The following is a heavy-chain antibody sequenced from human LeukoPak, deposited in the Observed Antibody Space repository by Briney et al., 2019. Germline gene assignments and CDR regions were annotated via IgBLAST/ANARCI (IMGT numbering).Heavy chain of an antibody. V-gene: IGHV3-48*02. CDR3: ARDQYSGHWYYALDI. CDR1: GFTFSSYS. J-gene: IGHJ3*02. D-gene: IGHD6-19*01. CDR2: ISSSVSVI. Sequence: GGSLRLSCAASGFTFSSYSMNWVRQAPGKGLEWVSYISSSVSVIYYADSVKGRFTISRDNAKNSLYLQMNSLRDEDTAVYYCARDQYSGHWYYALDIWGQGTMVTVSS.